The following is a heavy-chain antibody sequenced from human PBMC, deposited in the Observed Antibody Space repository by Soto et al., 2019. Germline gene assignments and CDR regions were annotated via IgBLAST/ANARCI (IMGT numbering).Heavy chain of an antibody. D-gene: IGHD3-16*01. CDR1: GFTFDQYT. V-gene: IGHV3-9*01. Sequence: EVQLVESGGGLVQPGRSLRLSCAASGFTFDQYTMHWVRQAPGKGLEWVSSITWHSGTIGYADSVKGRFTISRDNAKNAVYRQINSLRGEDTALYYCAKEMITFGDFNCYYVDVWGKGTTVTVSS. CDR3: AKEMITFGDFNCYYVDV. CDR2: ITWHSGTI. J-gene: IGHJ6*03.